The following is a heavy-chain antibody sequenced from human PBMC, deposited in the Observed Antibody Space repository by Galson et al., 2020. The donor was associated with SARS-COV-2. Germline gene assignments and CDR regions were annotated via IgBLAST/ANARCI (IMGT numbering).Heavy chain of an antibody. J-gene: IGHJ4*02. CDR2: ISYDGTKR. CDR1: GFTFSSSA. CDR3: ARETDDYTSSWYDY. Sequence: GGSLRLSCRASGFTFSSSAMHWVRQAPSKGLEWVAIISYDGTKRYNLDSVKGRFTISRDNSKNTLYLQMDSLTTEDTAVYYCARETDDYTSSWYDYWGQGTLVTVSS. D-gene: IGHD6-13*01. V-gene: IGHV3-30*04.